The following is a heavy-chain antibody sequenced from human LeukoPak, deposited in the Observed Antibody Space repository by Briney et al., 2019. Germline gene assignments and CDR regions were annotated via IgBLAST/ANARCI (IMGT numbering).Heavy chain of an antibody. CDR1: TYGFTAYW. D-gene: IGHD2-2*03. CDR3: ARLGYCSSTSCKGGGLDY. V-gene: IGHV5-51*01. J-gene: IGHJ4*02. Sequence: GESLKISCKASTYGFTAYWIGWVRQMPGKGLEWMGIIYPDDSDTRYSPSFQGQVTISADKSSSTAYLQWSSLKASDTAIYYCARLGYCSSTSCKGGGLDYWGQGTLVTVSS. CDR2: IYPDDSDT.